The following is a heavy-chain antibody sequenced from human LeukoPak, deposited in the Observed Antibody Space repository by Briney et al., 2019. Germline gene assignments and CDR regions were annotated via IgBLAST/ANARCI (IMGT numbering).Heavy chain of an antibody. CDR2: IYYSGNT. Sequence: SETLSLTCIVSGDSISGSNSYWGWIRQPPGKGLEWIGSIYYSGNTYYNPSLKSRVTISVDTSKNQFSLKLNSVTAAGTAVYYCASSTGWGDYFDYWGQGTLVTVSS. J-gene: IGHJ4*02. D-gene: IGHD3-16*01. V-gene: IGHV4-39*07. CDR3: ASSTGWGDYFDY. CDR1: GDSISGSNSY.